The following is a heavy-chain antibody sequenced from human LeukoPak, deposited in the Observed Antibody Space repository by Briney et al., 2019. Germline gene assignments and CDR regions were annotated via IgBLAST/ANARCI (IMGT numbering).Heavy chain of an antibody. CDR2: ISSTSSTI. J-gene: IGHJ4*02. CDR1: GFTFSNYG. Sequence: PGGSLRLSCAASGFTFSNYGMHWVRQAPGKGLEWVSHISSTSSTISYADSVKGRFTISRDNAKNSLYLQMNSLRAEDTAVYYCARDYGSGRRIFDYWGQGTLVTVSS. V-gene: IGHV3-48*01. D-gene: IGHD3-10*01. CDR3: ARDYGSGRRIFDY.